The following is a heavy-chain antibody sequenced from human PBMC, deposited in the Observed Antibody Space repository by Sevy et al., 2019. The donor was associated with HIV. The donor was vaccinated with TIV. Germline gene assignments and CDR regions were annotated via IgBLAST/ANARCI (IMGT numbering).Heavy chain of an antibody. V-gene: IGHV1-69*13. J-gene: IGHJ6*02. Sequence: ASVKVSCKASGGTFSSYAISWVRQAPGQGLEWMGGIIPIFGTANYAQKFQGRVTITADESTSTAYMELSSLRSEDTAEYYCARCSSTSCYDGWFYYYGMDVWGQGTTVTVSS. CDR2: IIPIFGTA. CDR1: GGTFSSYA. D-gene: IGHD2-2*01. CDR3: ARCSSTSCYDGWFYYYGMDV.